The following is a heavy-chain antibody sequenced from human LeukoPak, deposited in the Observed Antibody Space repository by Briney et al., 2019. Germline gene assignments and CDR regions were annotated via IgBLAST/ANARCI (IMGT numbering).Heavy chain of an antibody. CDR2: IYYSGST. D-gene: IGHD2-2*01. Sequence: SETLSLTCTVSGDSVSSGTYYWSWIRQTPGKGLEWIGYIYYSGSTYYNPSLKSRVTISVDTSKNQFSLKLSSVTAADTAVYYCARDSTLLDAFDIWGQGTMVTVSS. CDR1: GDSVSSGTYY. CDR3: ARDSTLLDAFDI. V-gene: IGHV4-61*01. J-gene: IGHJ3*02.